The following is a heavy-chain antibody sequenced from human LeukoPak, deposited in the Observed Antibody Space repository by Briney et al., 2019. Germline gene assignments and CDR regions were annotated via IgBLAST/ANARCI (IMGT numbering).Heavy chain of an antibody. V-gene: IGHV3-30*01. CDR1: GFTFSSYA. CDR2: IKYGGSNK. Sequence: QPGGSLRLSCAASGFTFSSYAMHWVRQAPGKGLEGVAVIKYGGSNKYYADPVKGRFTISRDNSKNNLDLQRNSLRAEDTVVFYSARDANPPVYYCFWSSYRGWSWFDPWGQGTLVTVSS. CDR3: ARDANPPVYYCFWSSYRGWSWFDP. D-gene: IGHD3-3*01. J-gene: IGHJ5*02.